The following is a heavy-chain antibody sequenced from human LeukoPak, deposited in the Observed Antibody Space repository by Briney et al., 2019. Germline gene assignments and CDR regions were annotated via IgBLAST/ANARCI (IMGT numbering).Heavy chain of an antibody. J-gene: IGHJ6*03. CDR2: IYYSGST. V-gene: IGHV4-39*07. CDR3: ARERVVVTAMYYYYYYMDV. CDR1: GGSMSSSSYY. Sequence: SETLSLTCSVSGGSMSSSSYYCGWIRHPPGKGLEWIGSIYYSGSTYYNPSLKSRVTISVDTSKNQFSLKLSSVTAADTAVYYCARERVVVTAMYYYYYYMDVWGKGTTVTVSS. D-gene: IGHD2-21*02.